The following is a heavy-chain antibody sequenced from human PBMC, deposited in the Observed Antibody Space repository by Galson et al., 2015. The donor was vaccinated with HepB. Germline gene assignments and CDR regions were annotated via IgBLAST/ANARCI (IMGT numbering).Heavy chain of an antibody. J-gene: IGHJ5*02. V-gene: IGHV1-2*06. D-gene: IGHD2-8*02. CDR3: ARTVGYCTGGVCYPKANNWFDP. CDR1: GYTFTGYY. CDR2: INPNSGGT. Sequence: SVKVSCKASGYTFTGYYMHWVRQAPGQGLEWMGRINPNSGGTNYAQKFQGRVTMTRDTSISTAYMELSRLRSDDTAVYYCARTVGYCTGGVCYPKANNWFDPWGQGTLVTVSS.